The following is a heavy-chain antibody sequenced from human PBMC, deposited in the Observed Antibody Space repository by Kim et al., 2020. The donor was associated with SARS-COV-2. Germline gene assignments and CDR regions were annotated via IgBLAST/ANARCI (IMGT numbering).Heavy chain of an antibody. CDR1: GYTFTKYH. CDR3: APGTVTFDH. J-gene: IGHJ4*02. Sequence: ASVKVSCKASGYTFTKYHMHWVRQARGQGLEWMGWINTSNGDTYLAQKFQGRVTMTRDTSISTAYLDLTGLTYDDTAVYYCAPGTVTFDHWGQGTLVTVSP. V-gene: IGHV1-2*02. CDR2: INTSNGDT. D-gene: IGHD3-10*01.